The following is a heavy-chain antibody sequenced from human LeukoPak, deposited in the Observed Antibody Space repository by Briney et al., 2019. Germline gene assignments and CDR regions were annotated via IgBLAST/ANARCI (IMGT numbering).Heavy chain of an antibody. CDR2: INPSGGST. J-gene: IGHJ4*02. CDR3: ARARGIAAAGPIMGY. Sequence: ASVKVSCKASGYTFTSYYMHWVRQAPGQGLEWMGIINPSGGSTSYAQKFQGRVTMTRDMSTSTVYMELSSLRSEDTAVYYCARARGIAAAGPIMGYWGQGTLVTVSS. V-gene: IGHV1-46*01. CDR1: GYTFTSYY. D-gene: IGHD6-13*01.